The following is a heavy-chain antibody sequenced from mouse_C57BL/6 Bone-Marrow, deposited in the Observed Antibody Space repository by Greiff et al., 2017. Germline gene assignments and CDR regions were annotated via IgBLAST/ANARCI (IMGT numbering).Heavy chain of an antibody. CDR2: ISDGGSYT. V-gene: IGHV5-4*03. Sequence: EVMLVESGGGLVKPGGSLKLSCAASGFTFSSYAMSWVRQTPEKRLEWVATISDGGSYTYYPDNVKGRFTISRDNAKNNLYLQMSHLKSEDTAMYYCVYYSNYGFAYWGQGTLVTVSA. CDR3: VYYSNYGFAY. CDR1: GFTFSSYA. D-gene: IGHD2-5*01. J-gene: IGHJ3*01.